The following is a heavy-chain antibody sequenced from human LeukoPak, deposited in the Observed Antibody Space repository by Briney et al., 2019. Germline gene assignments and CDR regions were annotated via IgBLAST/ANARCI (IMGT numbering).Heavy chain of an antibody. J-gene: IGHJ4*02. CDR1: GYTFSTYG. V-gene: IGHV1-18*01. D-gene: IGHD3-22*01. CDR2: ISAYSGYT. Sequence: ASVKVSCKPSGYTFSTYGLSWVRQAPGQGLEWMGWISAYSGYTNYAQKLQDRVTMTTDTSTGTAYMELRSLRSDDTAMYFCARYHYDSSAYVPDYWGQGTLVTVSS. CDR3: ARYHYDSSAYVPDY.